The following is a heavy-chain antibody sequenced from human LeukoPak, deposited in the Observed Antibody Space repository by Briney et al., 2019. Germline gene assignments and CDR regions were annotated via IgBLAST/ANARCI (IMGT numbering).Heavy chain of an antibody. CDR2: IIPILGIA. Sequence: ASVNVSCKSCRGTFSSYAIIWVRQAPGQGLEGMGRIIPILGIAHYAQKFQGRVTIPADNSTRTAYMELGRLRSEDTAVYYCARDRSGSSSSAQNYYYGMDVWGQGTTVTVSS. D-gene: IGHD6-6*01. CDR1: RGTFSSYA. J-gene: IGHJ6*02. V-gene: IGHV1-69*04. CDR3: ARDRSGSSSSAQNYYYGMDV.